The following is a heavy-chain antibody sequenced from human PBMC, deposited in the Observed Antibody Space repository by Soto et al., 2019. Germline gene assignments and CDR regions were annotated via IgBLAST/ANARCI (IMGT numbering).Heavy chain of an antibody. J-gene: IGHJ4*02. CDR3: ARAVGDPLYYLDY. CDR2: TDYSGNT. Sequence: QVQLQESGPGLVRPSETLSLTCTVSSDSISSDYWIWIRQSPGKGLEWIGYTDYSGNTNYNPSLKSRLTISGDTSKNQFSLRLSSVTAADTAVYYCARAVGDPLYYLDYWGQGTLVTVSS. CDR1: SDSISSDY. D-gene: IGHD6-19*01. V-gene: IGHV4-59*08.